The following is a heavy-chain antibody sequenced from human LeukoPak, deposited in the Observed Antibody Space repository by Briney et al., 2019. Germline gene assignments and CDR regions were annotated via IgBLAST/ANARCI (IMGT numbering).Heavy chain of an antibody. Sequence: GSVKVSCKASGYTFISYGISWVRQAPGQGLEWMGWLSRYNGNTNYAQKFQGRVTMTTATSTSTAYMELRSLRSDDTAIYYCARNRYSSDWYLFDYWGQGTLVTVSS. J-gene: IGHJ4*02. CDR3: ARNRYSSDWYLFDY. D-gene: IGHD6-19*01. CDR2: LSRYNGNT. CDR1: GYTFISYG. V-gene: IGHV1-18*01.